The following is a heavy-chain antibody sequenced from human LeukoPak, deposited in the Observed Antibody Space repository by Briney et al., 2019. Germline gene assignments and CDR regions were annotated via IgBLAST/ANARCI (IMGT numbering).Heavy chain of an antibody. CDR3: ARDAGGGLFDY. D-gene: IGHD2-8*02. Sequence: GRSLRLSCAASGFTSSRYGMHWVRQAPGKGLEWVAVIWNDGSNKYYADSVKGRFTISRDNSKNTLFLQMDSLRAEVTAVYYCARDAGGGLFDYWGQGTLVTVSS. CDR1: GFTSSRYG. CDR2: IWNDGSNK. V-gene: IGHV3-33*01. J-gene: IGHJ4*02.